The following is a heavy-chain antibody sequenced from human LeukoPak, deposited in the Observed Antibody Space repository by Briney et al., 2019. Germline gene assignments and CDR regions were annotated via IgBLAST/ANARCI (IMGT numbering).Heavy chain of an antibody. V-gene: IGHV4-34*01. D-gene: IGHD3-10*01. J-gene: IGHJ4*02. Sequence: SETLSLTCAVYGGSFSGYYCSRIRQPPGKGLEWIGEINHSGSTNYNPSLKSRVTISVDTSKNQFSLKLSSVTAADTAVYYCARTTMVRGVPLLDYWGQGTLVTVSS. CDR3: ARTTMVRGVPLLDY. CDR2: INHSGST. CDR1: GGSFSGYY.